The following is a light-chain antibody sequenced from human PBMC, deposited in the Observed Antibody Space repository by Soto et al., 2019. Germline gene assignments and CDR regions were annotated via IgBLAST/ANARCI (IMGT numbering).Light chain of an antibody. CDR3: AAWNDNLNGPSYV. V-gene: IGLV1-44*01. J-gene: IGLJ1*01. CDR1: SSNIGSNA. Sequence: SVLTQPPSASGTPGQKVAIAFSGSSSNIGSNAVNWYQQVPGTAPKLLIYSDDQRPSGVPDRFSGSKSGTSASLAISGLQSEDEADYICAAWNDNLNGPSYVFGTGTKVTVL. CDR2: SDD.